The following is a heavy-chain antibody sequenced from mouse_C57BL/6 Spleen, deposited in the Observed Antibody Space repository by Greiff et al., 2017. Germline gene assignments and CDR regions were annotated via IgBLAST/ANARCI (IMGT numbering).Heavy chain of an antibody. CDR1: GYTFTSYW. CDR2: IYPGSGST. J-gene: IGHJ4*01. Sequence: VQLQQPGAELVKPGASVKMSCKASGYTFTSYWITWVKQRPGQGLEWIGDIYPGSGSTNYNEKFKSKATLTVDTSASTAYMQLSSLTSEDSAVYYCAEGVYYAMDDWGQGTSVTVSS. V-gene: IGHV1-55*01. CDR3: AEGVYYAMDD.